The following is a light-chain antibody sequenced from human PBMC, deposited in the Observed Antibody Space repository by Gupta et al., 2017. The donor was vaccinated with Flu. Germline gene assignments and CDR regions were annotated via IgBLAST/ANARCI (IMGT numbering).Light chain of an antibody. CDR1: HDISNY. CDR2: DAS. V-gene: IGKV1-33*01. J-gene: IGKJ1*01. CDR3: QQYDSLPRR. Sequence: DMQMSESPSSMSASVGDRVTITCQASHDISNYLNWYQQKPGKAPKLLIYDASNWETGVPSRFSGSGSGTDFTFTISSLQPEDFATYYCQQYDSLPRRFGQGTKVEIK.